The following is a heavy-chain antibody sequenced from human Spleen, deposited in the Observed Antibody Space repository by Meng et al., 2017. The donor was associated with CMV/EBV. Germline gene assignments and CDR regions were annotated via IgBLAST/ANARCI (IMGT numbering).Heavy chain of an antibody. Sequence: LSLTCAASGFIFTDYYMTWIRQAPGKGLEWISYISPSSTSIYYADSVKGRFTISRDNAKNSLYLQMNSLRAEDTAVYYCAREQWELLDFDYWGQGTLVTVSS. J-gene: IGHJ4*02. D-gene: IGHD1-26*01. CDR3: AREQWELLDFDY. CDR2: ISPSSTSI. CDR1: GFIFTDYY. V-gene: IGHV3-11*04.